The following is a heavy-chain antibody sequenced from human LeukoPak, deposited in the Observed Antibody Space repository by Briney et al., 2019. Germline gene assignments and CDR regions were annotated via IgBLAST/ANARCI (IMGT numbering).Heavy chain of an antibody. CDR1: GFTFSDHY. J-gene: IGHJ6*02. Sequence: PGGSLRLSCAASGFTFSDHYVDWVRQAPGKGLEWVGRIRNKPNSYTTEYAASVKGRFTISRDDSKNSLYLQMNSLKTEDTAVYYCARTRYCSGGSCYSGSMDVWGQGTTVTVSS. D-gene: IGHD2-15*01. CDR2: IRNKPNSYTT. V-gene: IGHV3-72*01. CDR3: ARTRYCSGGSCYSGSMDV.